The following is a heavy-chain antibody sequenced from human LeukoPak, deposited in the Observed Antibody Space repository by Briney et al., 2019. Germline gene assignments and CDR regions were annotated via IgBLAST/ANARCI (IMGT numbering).Heavy chain of an antibody. D-gene: IGHD1-26*01. CDR1: GYTFTYYA. CDR3: AREKSGSDY. CDR2: INAGNGNS. J-gene: IGHJ4*02. V-gene: IGHV1-3*01. Sequence: ASVTVSFKGSGYTFTYYAMHWVRQARGQRLEGMGWINAGNGNSEYSQKFQGRVTITRDTSASTAYMELSSLISEDTTVYYCAREKSGSDYWGQGTLVTVSS.